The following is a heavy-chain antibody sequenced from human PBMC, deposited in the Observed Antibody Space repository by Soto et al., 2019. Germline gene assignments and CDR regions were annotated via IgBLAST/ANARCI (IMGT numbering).Heavy chain of an antibody. D-gene: IGHD6-19*01. CDR2: IVIGSGNT. Sequence: SVTVSRKASGFTFTNSAVQWVRQARGQRLEWIGWIVIGSGNTSYAQKFQQRVTITRDMSTSTAYMELSSLRSEDTAVYYFAATAVASRSYYAGMDVWGQGTTVTVSS. V-gene: IGHV1-58*01. CDR3: AATAVASRSYYAGMDV. CDR1: GFTFTNSA. J-gene: IGHJ6*02.